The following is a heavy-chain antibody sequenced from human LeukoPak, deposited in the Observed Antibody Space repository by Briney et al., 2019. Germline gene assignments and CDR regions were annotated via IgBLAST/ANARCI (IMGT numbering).Heavy chain of an antibody. D-gene: IGHD2-15*01. Sequence: HPGGPLRLSCAASGFTFSSYDMHWVRQATGKGLEWVSAIGTAGDTYYPGSVKGRFTISRENAKNSLYLQMNSLRAGDTAVYYCAREIRETVVTRHYYYGIDVWGQGTTVTVSS. CDR2: IGTAGDT. CDR3: AREIRETVVTRHYYYGIDV. J-gene: IGHJ6*02. CDR1: GFTFSSYD. V-gene: IGHV3-13*01.